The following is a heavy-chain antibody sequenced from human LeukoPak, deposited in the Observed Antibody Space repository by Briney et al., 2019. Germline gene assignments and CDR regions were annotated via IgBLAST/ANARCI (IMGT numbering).Heavy chain of an antibody. V-gene: IGHV1-69*04. CDR1: GGTFSSYA. CDR3: AYGMEVGYFDY. D-gene: IGHD1-26*01. CDR2: IIPIFGIA. Sequence: ASVKVSCKASGGTFSSYAISWVRQAPGQGLEWMGRIIPIFGIANYAQKFQGRVTITADKSTSTAYMELSSLRSEDTAVYYCAYGMEVGYFDYWGQGTLVAVSS. J-gene: IGHJ4*02.